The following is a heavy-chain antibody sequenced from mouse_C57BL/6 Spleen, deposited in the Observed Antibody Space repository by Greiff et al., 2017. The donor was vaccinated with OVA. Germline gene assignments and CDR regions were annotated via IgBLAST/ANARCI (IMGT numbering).Heavy chain of an antibody. CDR3: ARARYYGSSYAMDY. J-gene: IGHJ4*01. Sequence: EVKLVESGPGLVKPSQSLSLTCSVTGYSITSGYYWNWIRQFPGNKLEWMGYISYDGSNNYNPSLKNRISITRDTSKNQFFLKLNSVTTEDTATYYCARARYYGSSYAMDYWGQGTSVTVSS. V-gene: IGHV3-6*01. CDR1: GYSITSGYY. CDR2: ISYDGSN. D-gene: IGHD1-1*01.